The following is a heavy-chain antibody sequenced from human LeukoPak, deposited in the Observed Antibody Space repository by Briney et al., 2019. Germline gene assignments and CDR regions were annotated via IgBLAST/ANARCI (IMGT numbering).Heavy chain of an antibody. J-gene: IGHJ4*02. Sequence: PSETLSLTCTVSGGSISSGGYYWGWIRQPPGKGLEWIGNIYHTGTTYYNPSLKSRVTISIDTSKNQFSLRLSSVTAADTAVYFCARNRYFDWLELDYWGQGILVTVSS. D-gene: IGHD3-9*01. CDR3: ARNRYFDWLELDY. V-gene: IGHV4-39*07. CDR2: IYHTGTT. CDR1: GGSISSGGYY.